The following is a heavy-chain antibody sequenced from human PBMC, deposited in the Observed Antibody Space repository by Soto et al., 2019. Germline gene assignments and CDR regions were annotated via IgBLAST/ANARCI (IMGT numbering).Heavy chain of an antibody. CDR1: GGTFSSYT. D-gene: IGHD5-12*01. CDR3: ARAPSGYDLPAY. CDR2: IIPILGIA. J-gene: IGHJ4*02. Sequence: QVQLVQSGAEVKKPGSSVKVSCKASGGTFSSYTISWVRQAPGQGLEWMGRIIPILGIATYAQKFQGRVTITADKATSTGYMELSSLRSEDTAVYYGARAPSGYDLPAYWGQGTLVTVSS. V-gene: IGHV1-69*02.